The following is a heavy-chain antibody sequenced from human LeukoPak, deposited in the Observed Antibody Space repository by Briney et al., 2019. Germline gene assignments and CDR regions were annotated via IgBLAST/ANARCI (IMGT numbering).Heavy chain of an antibody. V-gene: IGHV6-1*01. J-gene: IGHJ3*01. CDR1: GDSVSNNNYA. CDR2: TYYRSQWYN. Sequence: SQTLSLTCAISGDSVSNNNYAWNWIRQSPSRGLEWLGRTYYRSQWYNDYARSVMSRISVDPDASKNQSSLHLSSVTPDDTAIYYCAGGYAFDVWGQGTMVTVSS. CDR3: AGGYAFDV.